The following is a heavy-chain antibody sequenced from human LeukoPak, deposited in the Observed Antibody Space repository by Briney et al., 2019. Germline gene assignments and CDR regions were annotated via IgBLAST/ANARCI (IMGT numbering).Heavy chain of an antibody. Sequence: GGSLRLSCAASGFTFSSYSMNWVRQAPGTGLEWVSYIDSSSTTIYYADSVKGRFTISRDNAKNPLYLQMNSMRDEDTAVYYCARDRAAPTWYFDLWGRGTLVTVSS. J-gene: IGHJ2*01. CDR1: GFTFSSYS. CDR3: ARDRAAPTWYFDL. D-gene: IGHD2-15*01. CDR2: IDSSSTTI. V-gene: IGHV3-48*02.